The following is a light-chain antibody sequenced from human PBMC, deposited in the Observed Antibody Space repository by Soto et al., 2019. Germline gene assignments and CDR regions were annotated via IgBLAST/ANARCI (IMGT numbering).Light chain of an antibody. CDR1: QSVSSN. CDR3: QQYNNWPIP. CDR2: GAS. V-gene: IGKV3-15*01. J-gene: IGKJ5*01. Sequence: EIVMTQSPATLSVSPGERATLSCRASQSVSSNLAWYQQKPGQAPRLLIYGASTRATGIPARFSGSGSGTESTLTLTSLQSEDFAVSYCQQYNNWPIPFGQGTRLESK.